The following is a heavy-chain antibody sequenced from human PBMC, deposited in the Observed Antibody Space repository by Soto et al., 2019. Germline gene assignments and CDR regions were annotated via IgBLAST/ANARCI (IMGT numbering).Heavy chain of an antibody. CDR2: IKEDGSER. J-gene: IGHJ4*02. CDR3: ARGGSNRFGL. CDR1: GFTFSGHW. V-gene: IGHV3-7*04. D-gene: IGHD6-13*01. Sequence: EELLVESGGGLVQPGGSLRVSCAASGFTFSGHWMSWVRQAPGKGLEWVAGIKEDGSERKYVDSAKGRFTISRDNAQKSPYLQMNSLRVEDTAVYYCARGGSNRFGLWGQGTLVTVSS.